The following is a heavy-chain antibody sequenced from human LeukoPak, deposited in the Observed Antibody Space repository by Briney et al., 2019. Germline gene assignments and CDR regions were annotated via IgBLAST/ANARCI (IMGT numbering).Heavy chain of an antibody. CDR1: EYTFAGYY. V-gene: IGHV1-2*02. D-gene: IGHD1-26*01. CDR3: AGSNGRWDLLGNWFDP. CDR2: IDPNSGRT. Sequence: ASVKVSCKASEYTFAGYYMLWVRQAPGQGLEWMGWIDPNSGRTKSAQKFQGRVSLTRDTSISTAYMELSGLTSDDTAVYYCAGSNGRWDLLGNWFDPWGQGTQVTVSS. J-gene: IGHJ5*02.